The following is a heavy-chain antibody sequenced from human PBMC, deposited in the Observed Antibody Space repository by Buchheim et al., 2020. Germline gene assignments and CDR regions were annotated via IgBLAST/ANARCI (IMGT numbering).Heavy chain of an antibody. V-gene: IGHV4-4*07. CDR1: GGSISSYY. Sequence: QVQLQESGPGLVKPSETLSLTCTVSGGSISSYYWSWIRQPAGKGLEWIGRIYTSGSTNYNPSLKSRVTMSVDTSKNQFSLKLSSVTAADTAVYYCARGLVYCSSTSCYTTVPSSTGDYYYYGMDVWGQGTT. CDR2: IYTSGST. CDR3: ARGLVYCSSTSCYTTVPSSTGDYYYYGMDV. J-gene: IGHJ6*02. D-gene: IGHD2-2*02.